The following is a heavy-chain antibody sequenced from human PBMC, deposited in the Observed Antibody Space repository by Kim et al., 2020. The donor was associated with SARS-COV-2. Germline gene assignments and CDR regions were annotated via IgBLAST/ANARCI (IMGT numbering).Heavy chain of an antibody. CDR3: ADTSGYSTGSGDAFDI. CDR1: GGSISSSNW. D-gene: IGHD3-3*01. CDR2: IYHSGST. Sequence: SETLSLTCAVSGGSISSSNWWSWVRQPPGKGLEWIGAIYHSGSTNYNPSLKSRVTISVDKSKNQFSLKLSSVTAADTAVYYCADTSGYSTGSGDAFDIWGQGKMVTVSS. V-gene: IGHV4-4*02. J-gene: IGHJ3*02.